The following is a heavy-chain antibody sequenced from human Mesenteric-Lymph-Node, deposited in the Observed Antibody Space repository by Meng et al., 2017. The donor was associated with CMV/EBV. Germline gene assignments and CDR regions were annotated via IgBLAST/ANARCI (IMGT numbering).Heavy chain of an antibody. D-gene: IGHD3-22*01. V-gene: IGHV3-30*18. CDR1: FTFNNYA. CDR3: AKDLFTRYYDSSGCFDY. CDR2: ISYDGSNK. J-gene: IGHJ4*02. Sequence: FTFNNYAMHWVRQAPGKVLEWVAVISYDGSNKYYADSVKDRFTISRDNSKNMLYLQMNSLRAEDTAVYYCAKDLFTRYYDSSGCFDYWGQGTLVTVSS.